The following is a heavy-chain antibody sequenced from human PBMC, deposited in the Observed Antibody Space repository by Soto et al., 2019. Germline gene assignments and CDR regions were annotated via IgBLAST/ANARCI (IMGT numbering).Heavy chain of an antibody. J-gene: IGHJ4*02. CDR2: IIPIFGTA. CDR3: ARGSGSYSSFDY. D-gene: IGHD1-26*01. Sequence: QVQLVQSGAEVKKPWSSVKVSCKASGGTFSSYAISWVRQSPGQGLEWMGGIIPIFGTANYAQKFTGRVTITAQKSTSTVSMELSSLRSEDTSVYYCARGSGSYSSFDYWGQGTLVTDSS. CDR1: GGTFSSYA. V-gene: IGHV1-69*06.